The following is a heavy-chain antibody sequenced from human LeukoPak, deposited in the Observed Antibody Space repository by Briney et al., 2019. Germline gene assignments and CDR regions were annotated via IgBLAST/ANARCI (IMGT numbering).Heavy chain of an antibody. CDR1: GYTFTSYG. D-gene: IGHD3-3*01. V-gene: IGHV1-18*04. Sequence: GASVKVSCKASGYTFTSYGISWVRQAPGQGLEWMGLISAYNGNTNYAQKLQGRVTMTTDTSTSTAYMELRSLRSEDTAVYYCARGYASLPHYDFWSTYNAFDIWGQGTMVTVSS. CDR2: ISAYNGNT. CDR3: ARGYASLPHYDFWSTYNAFDI. J-gene: IGHJ3*02.